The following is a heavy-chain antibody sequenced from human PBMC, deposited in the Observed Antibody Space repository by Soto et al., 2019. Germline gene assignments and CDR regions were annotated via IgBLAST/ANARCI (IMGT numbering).Heavy chain of an antibody. J-gene: IGHJ6*02. V-gene: IGHV1-18*01. CDR1: GYTFTSSG. CDR3: ARLTWDSCAYPYYCGMDV. D-gene: IGHD3-16*01. Sequence: QVQLVQSGAEVKKPGASVKVSCKASGYTFTSSGISWVRQAPGQGLEWMGWISAYNGNTNYAQKLQGRVTMTTDTYTSTAYMEMRSLRSDDTAVYFCARLTWDSCAYPYYCGMDVWGQGTTVTVSS. CDR2: ISAYNGNT.